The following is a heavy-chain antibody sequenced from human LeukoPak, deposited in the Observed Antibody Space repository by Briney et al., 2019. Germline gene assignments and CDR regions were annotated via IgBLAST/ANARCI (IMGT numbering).Heavy chain of an antibody. V-gene: IGHV3-23*01. CDR3: AKEGGDSSDWYVDF. D-gene: IGHD6-19*01. CDR1: GFTFSSYA. CDR2: ISGSRIKT. J-gene: IGHJ4*02. Sequence: GGSLRLSCAASGFTFSSYAMSWVRQAPGKGLEWVSVISGSRIKTYYADSVKGRFTVSRDNSKNTLYVQMNSLRAEDTAVYYCAKEGGDSSDWYVDFWGQGTLVTVSS.